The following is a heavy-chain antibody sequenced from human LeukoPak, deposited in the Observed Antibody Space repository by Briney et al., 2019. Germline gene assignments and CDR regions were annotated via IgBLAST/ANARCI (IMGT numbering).Heavy chain of an antibody. Sequence: SETLSLTCAVSGGSISSSNWWSWVRQPPGKGLEWIGEIYHSGSTNYNPSLKSRVTISVDKSKNQFSLKLSSVTAADTAVYYCARLGGDYDSSGYYQVFDYWGQGTLVTVSS. J-gene: IGHJ4*02. CDR2: IYHSGST. V-gene: IGHV4-4*02. CDR3: ARLGGDYDSSGYYQVFDY. D-gene: IGHD3-22*01. CDR1: GGSISSSNW.